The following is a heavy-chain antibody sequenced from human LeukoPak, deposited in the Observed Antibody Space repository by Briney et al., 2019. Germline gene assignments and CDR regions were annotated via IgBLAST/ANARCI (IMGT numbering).Heavy chain of an antibody. CDR2: IYHSGST. Sequence: PSETLSLTCTVSGYSISSGYYWGWIRQPPGKGLEWIGSIYHSGSTYYNPSLKSRVTISVDTSKNQFSLKLSSVTAADTAVYYCASPAYCTNAVCYNFDYWGQGTLVTVSS. CDR1: GYSISSGYY. D-gene: IGHD2-8*01. J-gene: IGHJ4*02. CDR3: ASPAYCTNAVCYNFDY. V-gene: IGHV4-38-2*02.